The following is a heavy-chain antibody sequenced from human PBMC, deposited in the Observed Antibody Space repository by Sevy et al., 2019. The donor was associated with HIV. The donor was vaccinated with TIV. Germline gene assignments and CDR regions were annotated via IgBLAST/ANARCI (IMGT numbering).Heavy chain of an antibody. J-gene: IGHJ1*01. CDR3: ALERLYSNVAEYFQN. V-gene: IGHV3-30-3*01. CDR2: ISYDGSNR. CDR1: GFTFTYYS. D-gene: IGHD1-1*01. Sequence: GGSLRLSCAASGFTFTYYSMHWVRQAPGKGLEWVATISYDGSNRHYADSVQGRFTISRDNSKNSLFLQMNSLRAEDTVVYYCALERLYSNVAEYFQNWGQGTLVTVSS.